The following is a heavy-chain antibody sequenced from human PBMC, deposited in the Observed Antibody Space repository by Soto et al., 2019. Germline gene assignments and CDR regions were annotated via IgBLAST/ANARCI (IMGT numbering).Heavy chain of an antibody. Sequence: ASVKVSCKASGYTFTGYYMHWVRQAPGQGLEWMGWINPNSGGTNYAQKFQGWVTMTRDTSISTAYMELSRLRSDDTAVYYCARDRTIFGRGWYYGMDVWGQGTTVTVSS. J-gene: IGHJ6*02. CDR1: GYTFTGYY. CDR3: ARDRTIFGRGWYYGMDV. V-gene: IGHV1-2*04. D-gene: IGHD3-3*01. CDR2: INPNSGGT.